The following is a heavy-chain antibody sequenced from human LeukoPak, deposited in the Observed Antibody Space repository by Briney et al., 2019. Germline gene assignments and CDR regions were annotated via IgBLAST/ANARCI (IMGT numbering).Heavy chain of an antibody. V-gene: IGHV4-38-2*01. Sequence: KPSETLSLTCAVSGYSISSGYYWGWIRQPPGKGLEWIESIYHSGSTYYNPSLKSRVTISVDTSKNQFSLKLSSVTAADTAVYYCARQYCSSTSCLDDFDYWGQGTLVTVSS. CDR1: GYSISSGYY. J-gene: IGHJ4*02. D-gene: IGHD2-2*01. CDR3: ARQYCSSTSCLDDFDY. CDR2: IYHSGST.